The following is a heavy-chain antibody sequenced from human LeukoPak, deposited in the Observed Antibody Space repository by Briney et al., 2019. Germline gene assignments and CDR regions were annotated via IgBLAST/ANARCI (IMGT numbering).Heavy chain of an antibody. CDR1: GGTFISYA. CDR3: ARDQPWTGDYDILTGYGRFDY. V-gene: IGHV1-69*04. D-gene: IGHD3-9*01. J-gene: IGHJ4*02. Sequence: ASVKVSCKASGGTFISYAISWVRQAPGQGLEWMGRIIPILGIANYAQKFQGRVTITADKSTSTAYMELSSLRSEDTAVYYCARDQPWTGDYDILTGYGRFDYWGQGTLVTVSS. CDR2: IIPILGIA.